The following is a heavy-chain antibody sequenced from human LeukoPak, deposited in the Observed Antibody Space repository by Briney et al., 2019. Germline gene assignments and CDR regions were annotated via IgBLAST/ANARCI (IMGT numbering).Heavy chain of an antibody. J-gene: IGHJ4*02. Sequence: SETLSLTCTVSGGSISSNYWSWIRQPPGKGLEWIGYINTSGSTNYNPSLKSRVSISLDTSRNQFSLKLTSVTAADTPVYYCARRGNWGFFDYWGQGILVSVSS. V-gene: IGHV4-4*09. CDR3: ARRGNWGFFDY. CDR2: INTSGST. D-gene: IGHD7-27*01. CDR1: GGSISSNY.